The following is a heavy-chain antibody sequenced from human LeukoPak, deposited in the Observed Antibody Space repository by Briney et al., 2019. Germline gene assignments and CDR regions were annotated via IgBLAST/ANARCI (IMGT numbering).Heavy chain of an antibody. V-gene: IGHV3-9*01. CDR1: GFTFDDYA. CDR2: ISWNSGSI. Sequence: GGSLRLSCAASGFTFDDYAMHWVRQAPGKGLEWVSGISWNSGSIGYVDSVKGRFTISRDNAKNSLYLQMNSLSAEDTAVYYCARGPNHYDFWSGYEYYFDYWGQGTLVTVSS. D-gene: IGHD3-3*01. J-gene: IGHJ4*02. CDR3: ARGPNHYDFWSGYEYYFDY.